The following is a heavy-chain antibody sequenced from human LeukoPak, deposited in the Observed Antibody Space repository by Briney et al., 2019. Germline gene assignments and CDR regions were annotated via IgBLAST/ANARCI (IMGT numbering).Heavy chain of an antibody. Sequence: PSETLSLTCTVSGGSISSYYWSWIRQPAGKGLEWIGRIYTSGSTNFNPSLKSRVTMSVDTSKNQFSLKLSSVTAADTAVYYCARVGITMIVVAHWYFDLWGRGTLVTVSS. V-gene: IGHV4-4*07. CDR3: ARVGITMIVVAHWYFDL. CDR2: IYTSGST. D-gene: IGHD3-22*01. CDR1: GGSISSYY. J-gene: IGHJ2*01.